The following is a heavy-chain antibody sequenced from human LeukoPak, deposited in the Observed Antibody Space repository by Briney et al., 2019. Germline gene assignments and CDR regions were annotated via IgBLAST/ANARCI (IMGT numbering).Heavy chain of an antibody. J-gene: IGHJ4*02. V-gene: IGHV1-2*02. CDR3: ARHGGGYDYVDYFDY. CDR1: GYTFIGYY. CDR2: INPNTGGT. Sequence: ASVKVSCTASGYTFIGYYIHWVRQAPGQGLEWMGWINPNTGGTNYAQKFQGRVTMTRDTSISTAYMELSRLRSDDTAVYYCARHGGGYDYVDYFDYWGQGTLVTVSS. D-gene: IGHD5-12*01.